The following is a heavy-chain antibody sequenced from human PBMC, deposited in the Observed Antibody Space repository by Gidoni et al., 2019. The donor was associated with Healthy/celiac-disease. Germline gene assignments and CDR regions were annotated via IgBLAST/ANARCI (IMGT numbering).Heavy chain of an antibody. Sequence: QVQLQQWGAGLLKPSETLSLTCAVYGGSFSGYYWSWIRQPPGKGLEWIGEINHSGSTNYNPSLKSRVTISVDTSKNQFSLKLSSVTAADTAVYYCARGWGIVGAAQEWFDPWGQGTLVTVSS. J-gene: IGHJ5*02. CDR2: INHSGST. D-gene: IGHD1-26*01. V-gene: IGHV4-34*01. CDR3: ARGWGIVGAAQEWFDP. CDR1: GGSFSGYY.